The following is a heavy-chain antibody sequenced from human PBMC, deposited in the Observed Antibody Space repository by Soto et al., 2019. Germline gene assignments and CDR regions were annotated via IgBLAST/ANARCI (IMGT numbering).Heavy chain of an antibody. CDR3: ATLNSFGSDY. V-gene: IGHV3-23*01. D-gene: IGHD5-18*01. CDR1: GFTFSSYA. CDR2: ISGSGGST. Sequence: GGSLRLSCAASGFTFSSYAMSWVRQAPGKGLEWVSAISGSGGSTIYADSVKGRFTISRDNAKNTVYLQMNSLRAEDTAVYYCATLNSFGSDYWGQGTLVTVSS. J-gene: IGHJ4*02.